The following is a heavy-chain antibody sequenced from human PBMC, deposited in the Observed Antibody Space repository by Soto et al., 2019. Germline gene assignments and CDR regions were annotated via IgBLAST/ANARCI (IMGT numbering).Heavy chain of an antibody. Sequence: QITLRESGPTLVKPTQTLTLTCTFSGFSLNTREVGVGWIRQPPGKALEWLALIFWDDDKRYSPSLKTRLTISHDTSQCKVVLTMTNVDPGDTATYYCAPVRIGPRIKVYLGDYFDYWGQGTLVTVSS. J-gene: IGHJ4*02. CDR1: GFSLNTREVG. V-gene: IGHV2-5*02. D-gene: IGHD1-26*01. CDR2: IFWDDDK. CDR3: APVRIGPRIKVYLGDYFDY.